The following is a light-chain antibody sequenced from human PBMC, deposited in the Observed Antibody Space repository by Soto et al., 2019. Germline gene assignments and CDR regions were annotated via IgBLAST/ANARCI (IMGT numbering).Light chain of an antibody. Sequence: QSVLTQPPSVSAAPGHKVTISCSGSNSNIGNYYVSWYQHLPGTAPKVLSYDNNKRPSGIPDRFSGSRSDTSATLDITGLQTGDETDYYCGTWDSCLNADVFGSGTKVTVL. CDR2: DNN. V-gene: IGLV1-51*01. CDR1: NSNIGNYY. CDR3: GTWDSCLNADV. J-gene: IGLJ1*01.